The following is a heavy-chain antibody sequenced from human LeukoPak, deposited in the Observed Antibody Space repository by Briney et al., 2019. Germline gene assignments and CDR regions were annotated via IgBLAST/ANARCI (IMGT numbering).Heavy chain of an antibody. V-gene: IGHV3-15*01. CDR1: GFIFSNAW. CDR3: ITPYVWGSYRYDY. Sequence: PGGSLTLSCAASGFIFSNAWMSWVRQAPGKGLEWVGRIKSKTDGGTTDYAAPVKGRFTISRDDSKNTLYLQMNSLKTEDTAVYYCITPYVWGSYRYDYWGQGTLVTVSS. CDR2: IKSKTDGGTT. J-gene: IGHJ4*02. D-gene: IGHD3-16*02.